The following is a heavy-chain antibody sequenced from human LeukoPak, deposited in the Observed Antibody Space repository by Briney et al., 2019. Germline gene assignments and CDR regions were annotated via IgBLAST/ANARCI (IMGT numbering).Heavy chain of an antibody. CDR2: ISSSSSYI. J-gene: IGHJ4*02. V-gene: IGHV3-21*01. CDR1: GFTFSSYS. Sequence: GGSLRLSCAAPGFTFSSYSMNWVRQAPGKGLEWVSSISSSSSYIYYADSVKGRFTISRDNAKNSLYLQMNSLRAEDTAVYYCARGGYDFWSGSGKVGDYWGQGTLVTVSS. D-gene: IGHD3-3*01. CDR3: ARGGYDFWSGSGKVGDY.